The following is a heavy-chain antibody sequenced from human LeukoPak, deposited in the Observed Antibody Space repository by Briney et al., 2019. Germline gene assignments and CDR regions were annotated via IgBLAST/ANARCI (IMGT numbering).Heavy chain of an antibody. D-gene: IGHD2-2*01. Sequence: SETLSLTCTVSGGSISSSIYYWGWIRQPPGKGLEWIGSIYYSGSTNYNPSLKSRVTISVDTSKNQFSLKLSSVTAADTAVYYCARGYCSSTSCYRINWFDPWGQGTLVTVSS. CDR1: GGSISSSIYY. J-gene: IGHJ5*02. CDR2: IYYSGST. CDR3: ARGYCSSTSCYRINWFDP. V-gene: IGHV4-39*07.